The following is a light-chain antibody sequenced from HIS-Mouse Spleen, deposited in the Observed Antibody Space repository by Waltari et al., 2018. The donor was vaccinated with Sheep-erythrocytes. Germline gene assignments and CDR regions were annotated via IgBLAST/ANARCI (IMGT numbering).Light chain of an antibody. CDR2: EGS. CDR1: RSDVGSYNL. J-gene: IGLJ2*01. V-gene: IGLV2-23*01. CDR3: CSYAGSSTLV. Sequence: QSALTQPASVSGSPGQSLTISCTATRSDVGSYNLFSWYQQHPGKAPKLLIYEGSKRPSGVSNRFSGYKSGNTASLTISGLQAEDEADYYCCSYAGSSTLVFGGGTKLTVL.